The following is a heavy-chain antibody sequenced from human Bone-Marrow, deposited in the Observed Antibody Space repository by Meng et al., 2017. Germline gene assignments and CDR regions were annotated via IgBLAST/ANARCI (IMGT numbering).Heavy chain of an antibody. V-gene: IGHV3-21*01. D-gene: IGHD2-15*01. CDR1: GFPFNSYS. CDR2: ISSTSDSI. Sequence: GESLKISCAASGFPFNSYSMNWVRQAPGKGLEWVSSISSTSDSIYYADSLRGRFTISRDNAKRSLYLQLNNPTVEDTSVYYCARGRGSYCSGRSCYPTADAFDLWGPGTMVTVSS. J-gene: IGHJ3*01. CDR3: ARGRGSYCSGRSCYPTADAFDL.